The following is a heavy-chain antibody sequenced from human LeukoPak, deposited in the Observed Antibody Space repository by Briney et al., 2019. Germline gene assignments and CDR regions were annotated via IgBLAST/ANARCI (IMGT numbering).Heavy chain of an antibody. CDR2: IYTSGST. Sequence: SETLSLTCTVSGGSISSYYWSWIRQPAGKGLEWIGRIYTSGSTNYNPSLKSRVTMSVDTSKNQFSLKLSSVTAADTAVYYCAREGDGTTRDYYGMDVWGQGTTVTVSS. CDR1: GGSISSYY. D-gene: IGHD1-1*01. V-gene: IGHV4-4*07. CDR3: AREGDGTTRDYYGMDV. J-gene: IGHJ6*02.